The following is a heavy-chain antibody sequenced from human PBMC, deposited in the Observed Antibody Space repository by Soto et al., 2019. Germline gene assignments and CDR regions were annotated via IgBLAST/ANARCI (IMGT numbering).Heavy chain of an antibody. Sequence: PGGSMRLSCAASGFTFSSYSMNWVRQAPGKGLEWVSYISSSSSTIYYADSVKGRFTISRDNAKNSLYLQMNSLRAEDTAVYYCARTRPGLYFDYWGQGTLVTVSS. CDR1: GFTFSSYS. J-gene: IGHJ4*02. CDR2: ISSSSSTI. CDR3: ARTRPGLYFDY. V-gene: IGHV3-48*01.